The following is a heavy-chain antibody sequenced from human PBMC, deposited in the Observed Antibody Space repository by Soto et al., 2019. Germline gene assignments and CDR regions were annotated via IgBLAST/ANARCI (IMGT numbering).Heavy chain of an antibody. CDR3: ARGIEGWYQGRYYYGMDV. Sequence: ASDTLSLTYTFSGCTVRIGTYYWSWIPHPPGQGLEWIGYIYYRGSTNYNPSLKSRITISVDTSKNQFSLKLSSVTAADTAVYYCARGIEGWYQGRYYYGMDVWGQGTTVT. J-gene: IGHJ6*02. V-gene: IGHV4-61*01. D-gene: IGHD6-19*01. CDR2: IYYRGST. CDR1: GCTVRIGTYY.